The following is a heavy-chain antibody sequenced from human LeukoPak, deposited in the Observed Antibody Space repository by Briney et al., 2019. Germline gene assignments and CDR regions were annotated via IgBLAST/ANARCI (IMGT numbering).Heavy chain of an antibody. V-gene: IGHV4-34*01. CDR1: GGSFSGYY. J-gene: IGHJ6*02. Sequence: SETLSLTCAVYGGSFSGYYWSWIRQPPGKGLEWIGEINHSGSTNDNPSLKSRVTISVDTSKNQFSLKLSSVTAADTAVYYCARGTGRRCMDVWGQGTTVTVSS. CDR3: ARGTGRRCMDV. CDR2: INHSGST.